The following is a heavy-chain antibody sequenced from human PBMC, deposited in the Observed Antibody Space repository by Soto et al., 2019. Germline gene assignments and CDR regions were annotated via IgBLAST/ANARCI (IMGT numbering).Heavy chain of an antibody. CDR2: ISPSGGST. V-gene: IGHV3-23*01. CDR1: GFTFRSYD. CDR3: AKDFYDPGAFDI. Sequence: EVQLLKSGGGLVQPGGSLRLSCAASGFTFRSYDMSWVRQAPGKGLEWVSGISPSGGSTYYAASVKGRFTISRDNSKNTLHLQMSSLRAEDTALYYCAKDFYDPGAFDIWGQGTMVTVSS. D-gene: IGHD3-3*01. J-gene: IGHJ3*02.